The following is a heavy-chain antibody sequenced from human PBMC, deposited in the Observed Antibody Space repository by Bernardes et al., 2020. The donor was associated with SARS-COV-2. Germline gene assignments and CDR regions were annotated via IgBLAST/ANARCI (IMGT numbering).Heavy chain of an antibody. J-gene: IGHJ4*02. D-gene: IGHD3-22*01. CDR1: GFTFSSYW. CDR2: LSTDVSTI. V-gene: IGHV3-74*01. CDR3: ARGSGYYYFDY. Sequence: GGSLRLSCAASGFTFSSYWMHWVRQAPGKGLEWVTGLSTDVSTIRCADSVKGRFTISRDNAKNTVYLQMNSLRAEDTAVYYCARGSGYYYFDYWGQGTLVTVSS.